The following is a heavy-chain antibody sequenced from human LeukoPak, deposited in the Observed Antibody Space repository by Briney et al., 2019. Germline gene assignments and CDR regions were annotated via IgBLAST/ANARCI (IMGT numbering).Heavy chain of an antibody. D-gene: IGHD3-10*01. Sequence: PGGSLRLSCAVSGFTFSSYWMGWVRQAPGKGLAWVANINQDGSSKYYEDSVKGRFTISRDNAENSLYLQMNSLGAEDTAVYYCARVGGHWGQGTLVTVSS. CDR1: GFTFSSYW. CDR2: INQDGSSK. V-gene: IGHV3-7*01. CDR3: ARVGGH. J-gene: IGHJ4*02.